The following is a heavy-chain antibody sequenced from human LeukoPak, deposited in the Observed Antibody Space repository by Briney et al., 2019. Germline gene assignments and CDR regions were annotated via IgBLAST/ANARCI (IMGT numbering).Heavy chain of an antibody. V-gene: IGHV3-23*01. D-gene: IGHD1-14*01. CDR3: AKELTNITRGTFDQ. J-gene: IGHJ4*02. CDR2: VSGGAGST. CDR1: VFTFSTSA. Sequence: GGSLRLSCAASVFTFSTSAMSWVRQAPGKGLGWVSPVSGGAGSTYYADSVRGRSTISRDNSQNTLSLQMNSLRAEDTAVYYCAKELTNITRGTFDQWGQGTLVTVTS.